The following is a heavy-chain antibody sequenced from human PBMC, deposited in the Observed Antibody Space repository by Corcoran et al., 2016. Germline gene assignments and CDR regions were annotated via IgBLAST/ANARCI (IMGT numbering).Heavy chain of an antibody. CDR3: ARDFHGVKDY. D-gene: IGHD3-10*01. J-gene: IGHJ4*02. V-gene: IGHV6-1*01. Sequence: YAVSVKSRITINADTSKNQFSLQLNSVTPEDTAVYYCARDFHGVKDYWGQGTLVTVSS.